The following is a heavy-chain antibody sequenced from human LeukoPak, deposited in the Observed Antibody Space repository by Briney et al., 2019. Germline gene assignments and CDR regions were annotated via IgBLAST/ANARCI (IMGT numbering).Heavy chain of an antibody. CDR2: ISGGGGST. CDR3: PEDFLAEDYGGNFDYFDY. D-gene: IGHD4-23*01. J-gene: IGHJ4*02. Sequence: GGSLTLSCAASGFTFSGYAWSWVRRAPGKGLEWVSAISGGGGSTYYADPEKGRFTISRDNSKNSPYLQMNSLRAEDTAVYYGPEDFLAEDYGGNFDYFDYWGQGTLVSVRS. V-gene: IGHV3-23*01. CDR1: GFTFSGYA.